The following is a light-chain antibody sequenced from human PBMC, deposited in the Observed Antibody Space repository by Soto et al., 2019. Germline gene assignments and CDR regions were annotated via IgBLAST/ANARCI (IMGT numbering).Light chain of an antibody. V-gene: IGKV3-20*01. CDR1: ESVSTNY. J-gene: IGKJ4*01. CDR3: QQDGSVPLT. CDR2: GAS. Sequence: EIVLTQSPGTLSLSPGERATLSCRASESVSTNYLAWYQQKPGQAPRHLISGASSRATGIPDRFSGSGSGADFTLTINRLEPEDFAVYYCQQDGSVPLTFGGGTKVEIK.